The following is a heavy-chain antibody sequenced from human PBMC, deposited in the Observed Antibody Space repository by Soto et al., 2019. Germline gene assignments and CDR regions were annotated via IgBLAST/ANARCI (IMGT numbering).Heavy chain of an antibody. D-gene: IGHD6-19*01. J-gene: IGHJ4*02. CDR2: ISGTGRST. Sequence: GGSLRLSCGGSGFTFSDCAMSWVSQAPGKGLEWVSGISGTGRSTFYADSVRDRFTISRDNSKNTVYLQMTSLRAEDTAVYYCAKGNTSGWYFFDYWGQGTLDTVSS. CDR1: GFTFSDCA. V-gene: IGHV3-23*01. CDR3: AKGNTSGWYFFDY.